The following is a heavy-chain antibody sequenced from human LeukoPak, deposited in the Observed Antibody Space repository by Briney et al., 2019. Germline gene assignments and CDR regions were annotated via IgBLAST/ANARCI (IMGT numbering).Heavy chain of an antibody. V-gene: IGHV3-30*02. CDR3: AKDAADTGGYQLLRSGWFDP. CDR2: IRYDGSNK. CDR1: GFTFSSYG. Sequence: GGSLRLSCAASGFTFSSYGMHWVRQAPGKGLEWVAFIRYDGSNKYYADSVKGRFIISRDNSKNTLYLQMNSLRAEDTAVYYCAKDAADTGGYQLLRSGWFDPWGQGTLVTVSS. J-gene: IGHJ5*02. D-gene: IGHD2-2*01.